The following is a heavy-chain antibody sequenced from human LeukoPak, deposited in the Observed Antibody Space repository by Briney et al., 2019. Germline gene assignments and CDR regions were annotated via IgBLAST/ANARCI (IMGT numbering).Heavy chain of an antibody. CDR2: IYYSGST. V-gene: IGHV4-59*08. CDR3: ARRQQTVCYNGLQNWFDP. Sequence: PSETLSLTCTVSDGSSSSSSWNWIRQSPDKGLEWIGYIYYSGSTKYNPSLESRVTISVDTSKNQISLKLRSVTSPVTATYYCARRQQTVCYNGLQNWFDPWGQGTLVTVSS. J-gene: IGHJ5*02. D-gene: IGHD2-2*02. CDR1: DGSSSSSS.